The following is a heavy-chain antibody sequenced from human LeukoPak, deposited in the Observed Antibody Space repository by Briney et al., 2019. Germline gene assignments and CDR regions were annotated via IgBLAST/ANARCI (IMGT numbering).Heavy chain of an antibody. CDR2: IIPIFGTA. J-gene: IGHJ4*02. D-gene: IGHD6-6*01. CDR3: ARGSTAARPFDY. Sequence: SSVKVSCKASGGTFSSYAISWVRQAPGQGLEWMGGIIPIFGTANYAQKFQGRVTITADESTSTAYVELSSLRSEDTAVYYCARGSTAARPFDYWGQGTLVTVSS. CDR1: GGTFSSYA. V-gene: IGHV1-69*01.